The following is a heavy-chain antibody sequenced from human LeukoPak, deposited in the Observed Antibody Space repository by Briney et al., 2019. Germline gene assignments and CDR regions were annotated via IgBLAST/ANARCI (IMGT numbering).Heavy chain of an antibody. Sequence: SETLSLTCTVSGGPISSSSYYWDWIRQSPGGGLEWIGSVSYDGSTFYKPSLESRVTISVDTSKNQFSLRLTSVTAADTAVYFCARDRSKGNSFFDFWGQGILVTVSS. V-gene: IGHV4-39*07. CDR1: GGPISSSSYY. CDR3: ARDRSKGNSFFDF. D-gene: IGHD5-18*01. J-gene: IGHJ4*02. CDR2: VSYDGST.